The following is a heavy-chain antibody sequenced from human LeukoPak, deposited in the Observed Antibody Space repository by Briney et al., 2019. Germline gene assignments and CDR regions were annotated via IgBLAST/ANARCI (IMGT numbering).Heavy chain of an antibody. Sequence: TGGSLRLSCAASGFTFSSYWMSWVRQAPGKGLEWVANIKQDGSEKYYVDSVKGRFTISRDNAKNSLYLQMNSLRAEDTAVYYCAREGGWLQFSFDYWGQGTLVTVSS. J-gene: IGHJ4*02. CDR3: AREGGWLQFSFDY. D-gene: IGHD5-24*01. CDR1: GFTFSSYW. V-gene: IGHV3-7*01. CDR2: IKQDGSEK.